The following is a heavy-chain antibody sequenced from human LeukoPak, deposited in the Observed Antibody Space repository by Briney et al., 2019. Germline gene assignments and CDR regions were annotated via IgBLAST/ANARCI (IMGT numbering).Heavy chain of an antibody. D-gene: IGHD6-19*01. V-gene: IGHV5-51*01. CDR3: ASGKGIAVAGTNY. J-gene: IGHJ4*02. CDR1: RNTFTNYW. CDR2: IFPGDSET. Sequence: GESLKISCKGSRNTFTNYWIGWVRQLPGKGLEWMGIIFPGDSETRYSPSFQGQVTMSVDKSTSTAYLQWASLKASDTAMYYCASGKGIAVAGTNYWGQGTLVTVSS.